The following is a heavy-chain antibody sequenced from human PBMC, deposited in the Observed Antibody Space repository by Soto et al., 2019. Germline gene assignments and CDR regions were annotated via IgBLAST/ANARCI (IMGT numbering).Heavy chain of an antibody. CDR3: ARGGGTILAPLP. CDR2: INPNSGAT. J-gene: IGHJ5*02. CDR1: GYTFTRYF. V-gene: IGHV1-2*02. D-gene: IGHD3-3*01. Sequence: QVQLVQSGAEVKKPGASVKVSCRASGYTFTRYFMHWVRQAPGQGLEWMGWINPNSGATKYAQKFQGRVTLSRDTSIRTAYMELSGLRSDDTAVYYCARGGGTILAPLPWGQGTLVTVSS.